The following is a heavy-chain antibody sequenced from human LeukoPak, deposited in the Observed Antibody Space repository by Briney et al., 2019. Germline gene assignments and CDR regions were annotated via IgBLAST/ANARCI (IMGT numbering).Heavy chain of an antibody. Sequence: GGSLRLSCAASGFTFSSYSMNWVRQAPGKGLEWVSVIYSGGSTYYADSVKGRFTISRDNSKNTLYLQMNSLRAEDTAVYYCARSPGRYGSGSYYNVDYYYYYGMDVWGQGTTVTVSS. J-gene: IGHJ6*02. CDR3: ARSPGRYGSGSYYNVDYYYYYGMDV. V-gene: IGHV3-66*01. D-gene: IGHD3-10*01. CDR1: GFTFSSYS. CDR2: IYSGGST.